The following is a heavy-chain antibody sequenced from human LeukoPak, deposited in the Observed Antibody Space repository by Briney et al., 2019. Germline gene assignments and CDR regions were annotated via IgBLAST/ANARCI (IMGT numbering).Heavy chain of an antibody. CDR1: GXXXXGXXX. J-gene: IGHJ4*02. CDR3: ARGVGTFYDYVWGSYRSYYFDY. Sequence: GXXXXGXXXXSWIXQPPGKGLXXIGXIYHSXSTYYNPSLKSRVTISVDRSKNQFSLKLSSVTAADTAVYYCARGVGTFYDYVWGSYRSYYFDYWGQGTLVTVSS. D-gene: IGHD3-16*02. CDR2: IYHSXST. V-gene: IGHV4-30-2*01.